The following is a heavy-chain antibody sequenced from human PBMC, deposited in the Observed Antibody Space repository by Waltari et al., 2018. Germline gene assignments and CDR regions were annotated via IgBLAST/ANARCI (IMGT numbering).Heavy chain of an antibody. CDR3: VKKNDEVYDRNGLVYDAFDM. J-gene: IGHJ3*02. CDR2: INWNSGSI. CDR1: GFTFDNFA. V-gene: IGHV3-9*01. Sequence: EVQLVESGGGLVQPGRSLRLSCAASGFTFDNFAMHWVRHVPGKGMEWVSGINWNSGSIGYGDSVKGRFIISRDNARNFLYLQMNSLTTEDTALYYCVKKNDEVYDRNGLVYDAFDMWGQGTMVTVSS. D-gene: IGHD3-22*01.